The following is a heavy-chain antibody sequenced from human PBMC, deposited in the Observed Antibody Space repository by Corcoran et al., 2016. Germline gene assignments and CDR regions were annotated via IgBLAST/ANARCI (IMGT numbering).Heavy chain of an antibody. Sequence: EVQLVESGGGLVQPGGSLKVSCEASGFTFSASAIHWVRQASGKGLEWVGRIRIKPNNYATAYAASVKGSFTISRDDSKNTAYLQMNSLKTEDTAVYYCTRGDESAGRINAVDIWGQGTMVTVSS. CDR1: GFTFSASA. CDR3: TRGDESAGRINAVDI. CDR2: IRIKPNNYAT. J-gene: IGHJ3*02. V-gene: IGHV3-73*02. D-gene: IGHD2-21*01.